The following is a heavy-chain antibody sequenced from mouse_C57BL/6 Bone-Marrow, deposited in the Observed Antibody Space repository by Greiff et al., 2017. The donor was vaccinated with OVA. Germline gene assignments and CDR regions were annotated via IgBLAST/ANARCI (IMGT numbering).Heavy chain of an antibody. CDR3: ARFYWYFDV. CDR1: GYTFTDYY. V-gene: IGHV1-76*01. J-gene: IGHJ1*03. Sequence: VKLMESGAELVRPGASVKLSCKASGYTFTDYYINWVKQRPGQGLEWIARIYPGSGNTYYNEKFKGKATLTAEKSSSTAYMQLSSLTSEDSAVYFCARFYWYFDVWGTGTTVTVSS. CDR2: IYPGSGNT.